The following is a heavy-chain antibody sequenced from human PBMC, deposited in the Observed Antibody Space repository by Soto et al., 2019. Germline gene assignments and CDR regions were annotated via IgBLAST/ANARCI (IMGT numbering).Heavy chain of an antibody. CDR2: IYYSGST. Sequence: QLQLQESGPGLVKPSETLSLTCTVSGGSISSSSYYWGWIRQPPGKGLEWIGSIYYSGSTYYNPSLKSRVTISVDTSKNQFSLKLSSVTAADTAVYYCARSPFVWYSSSGWFDPWGQGTLVTVSS. CDR1: GGSISSSSYY. CDR3: ARSPFVWYSSSGWFDP. V-gene: IGHV4-39*01. D-gene: IGHD6-13*01. J-gene: IGHJ5*02.